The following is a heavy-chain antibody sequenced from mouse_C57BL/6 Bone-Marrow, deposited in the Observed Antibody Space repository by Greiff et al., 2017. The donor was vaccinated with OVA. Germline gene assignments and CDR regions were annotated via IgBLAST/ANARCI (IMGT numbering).Heavy chain of an antibody. CDR3: ARKDGYSAWFAY. CDR2: INPSSGYT. J-gene: IGHJ3*01. Sequence: VQLQQSGAELAKPGASVKLSCKASGYTFTSYWMHWVKQRPGQGLEWIGYINPSSGYTKYNQKFKDKATLTADESSSTAYMQLSSLTYEDSAVYYCARKDGYSAWFAYWGQGTLVTVSA. CDR1: GYTFTSYW. V-gene: IGHV1-7*01. D-gene: IGHD2-3*01.